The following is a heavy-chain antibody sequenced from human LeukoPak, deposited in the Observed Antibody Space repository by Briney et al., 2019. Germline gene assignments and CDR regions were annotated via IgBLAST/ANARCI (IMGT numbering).Heavy chain of an antibody. Sequence: GGSLRLSCAASGFTFSSYAMSWVRQAPGKGLEWVSAISGSGGSTYYADSVKGRLTISRDNSKKTLSLQMNRLRAEDTAVYYCPKDRPAIAAAGTFDCWGQGTLVTASS. V-gene: IGHV3-23*01. CDR3: PKDRPAIAAAGTFDC. J-gene: IGHJ4*02. D-gene: IGHD6-13*01. CDR1: GFTFSSYA. CDR2: ISGSGGST.